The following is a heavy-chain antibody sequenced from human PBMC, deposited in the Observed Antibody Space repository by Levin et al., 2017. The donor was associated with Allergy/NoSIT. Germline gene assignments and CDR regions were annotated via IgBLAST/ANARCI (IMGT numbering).Heavy chain of an antibody. CDR1: GFTFSDYY. J-gene: IGHJ3*02. CDR3: ARVTVDPPRAFDI. D-gene: IGHD5-12*01. Sequence: AGGSLRLSCAASGFTFSDYYMSWIRQAPGKGLEWVSYISSSSSYTNYADSVKGRFTISRDNAKNSLYLQMNSLRAEDTAVYYCARVTVDPPRAFDIWGQGTMVTVSS. V-gene: IGHV3-11*05. CDR2: ISSSSSYT.